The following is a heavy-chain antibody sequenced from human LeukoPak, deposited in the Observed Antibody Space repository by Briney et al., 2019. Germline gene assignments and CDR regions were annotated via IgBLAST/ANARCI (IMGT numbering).Heavy chain of an antibody. CDR3: ARVIAAAPGYWYFDL. CDR1: GGSISSYY. V-gene: IGHV4-59*01. CDR2: IYYSGST. D-gene: IGHD6-13*01. Sequence: SETLSLTCTVSGGSISSYYWSWIRQPPGKGLEWIGYIYYSGSTNYNPSLKSRVTISVDTSKNQFSLKLSSVTAADTAVYYCARVIAAAPGYWYFDLWGRGTLVTVSS. J-gene: IGHJ2*01.